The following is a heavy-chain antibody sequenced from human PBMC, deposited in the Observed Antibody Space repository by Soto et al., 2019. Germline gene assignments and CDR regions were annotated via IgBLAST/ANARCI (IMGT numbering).Heavy chain of an antibody. CDR1: GFTFSNAW. Sequence: EVQLVESGGGLVKPGGSLRLSCAASGFTFSNAWMSWVRQAPGKGLEWVVRIKSKTDGGTTDYAAPVKGRFTISRDDSNNTLYLQMNSLKTEDTAVYYCTTDWYCSGGSCSYAFDIWGQGTMVTVSS. D-gene: IGHD2-15*01. V-gene: IGHV3-15*01. CDR3: TTDWYCSGGSCSYAFDI. CDR2: IKSKTDGGTT. J-gene: IGHJ3*02.